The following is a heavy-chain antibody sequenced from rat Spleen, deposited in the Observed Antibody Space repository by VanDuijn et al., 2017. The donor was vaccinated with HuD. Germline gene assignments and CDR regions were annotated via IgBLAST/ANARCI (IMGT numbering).Heavy chain of an antibody. CDR2: ISYDGSST. Sequence: EVQLVESDGGLVQPGRSLKLSCAASGFTFSDYYMAWVRQAPTKGLEWVATISYDGSSTYYLDSVRGRFTISRDNAETTLYLQMDSLKSDDTATYYCAKEGFGVTFAYWGQGTLVTVSS. V-gene: IGHV5-29*01. CDR1: GFTFSDYY. D-gene: IGHD4-3*01. J-gene: IGHJ3*01. CDR3: AKEGFGVTFAY.